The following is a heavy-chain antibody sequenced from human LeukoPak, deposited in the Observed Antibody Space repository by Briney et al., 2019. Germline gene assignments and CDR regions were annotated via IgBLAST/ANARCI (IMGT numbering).Heavy chain of an antibody. V-gene: IGHV4-30-2*01. J-gene: IGHJ4*02. D-gene: IGHD6-6*01. CDR1: GGSISSGGYY. Sequence: ASETLSLTCTVSGGSISSGGYYWSWIRQPPGKGLEWIGYIYHSGSTYYNPSLKSRVTISVDRSKNQFSLKLSSVTAADTAVYYCARDRSSSGGFDYWGQGTLVTVSS. CDR2: IYHSGST. CDR3: ARDRSSSGGFDY.